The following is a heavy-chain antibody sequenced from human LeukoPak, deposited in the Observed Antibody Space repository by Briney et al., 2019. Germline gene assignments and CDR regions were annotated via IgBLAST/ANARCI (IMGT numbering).Heavy chain of an antibody. J-gene: IGHJ2*01. CDR1: GSNFDDYG. CDR2: INWNGGST. CDR3: AGGDSSGWYFDL. D-gene: IGHD6-19*01. V-gene: IGHV3-20*04. Sequence: GGSLRLSCAASGSNFDDYGMAWVRQGPGKGLEWVSGINWNGGSTGYADSVKGRFTISRDNAKNLLYLQINSVRAEDTALYYCAGGDSSGWYFDLWGRGTLVTVSS.